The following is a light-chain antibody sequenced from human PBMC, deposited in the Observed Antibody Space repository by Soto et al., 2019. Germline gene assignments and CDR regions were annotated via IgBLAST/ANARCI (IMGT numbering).Light chain of an antibody. V-gene: IGLV2-14*01. CDR3: SSYTSSSTVL. CDR2: EVT. J-gene: IGLJ2*01. CDR1: SSDVGGYNY. Sequence: QSVLTQPASVSGSLGQSITISCTGTSSDVGGYNYVSWYRQHPGKDPKVVIFEVTKRPSGVSSRFSGSKSGNTASLTVSGLQAEDEGDYYCSSYTSSSTVLFGGGTKLTVL.